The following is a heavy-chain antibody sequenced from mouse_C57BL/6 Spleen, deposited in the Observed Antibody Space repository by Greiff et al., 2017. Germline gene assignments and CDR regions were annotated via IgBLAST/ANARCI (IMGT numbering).Heavy chain of an antibody. CDR1: GYAFSSSW. CDR3: ARYDYGFAY. D-gene: IGHD2-4*01. V-gene: IGHV1-82*01. CDR2: IYPGDGDT. J-gene: IGHJ3*01. Sequence: VKVVESGPELVKPGASVKISCKASGYAFSSSWMNWVKQRPGKGLEWIGRIYPGDGDTNYNGKFKGKATLTADKSSSTAYMQLSSLTSEDSAVYFCARYDYGFAYWGQGTLVTVSA.